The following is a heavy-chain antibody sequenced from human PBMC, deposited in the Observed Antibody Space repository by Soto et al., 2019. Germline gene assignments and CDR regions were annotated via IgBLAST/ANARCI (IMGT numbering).Heavy chain of an antibody. CDR1: GGSISSYY. V-gene: IGHV4-59*08. CDR2: IYYSGST. J-gene: IGHJ4*02. CDR3: ARNRSGGVSGVIDY. D-gene: IGHD6-25*01. Sequence: SETLSLTCTVSGGSISSYYWSWIRQPPGKGLEWIGYIYYSGSTNYNPSLKSRVTISVDTSKNQFSLKLSSVTAADTAVYYCARNRSGGVSGVIDYWGQGTLVT.